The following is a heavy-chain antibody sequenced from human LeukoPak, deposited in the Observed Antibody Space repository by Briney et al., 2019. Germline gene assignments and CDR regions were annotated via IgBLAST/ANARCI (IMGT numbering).Heavy chain of an antibody. CDR3: ARAPEPVRSAMVTIYFDY. Sequence: SETLSLTCTVSGGSISSSSYYWGWIRQPPGKGLEWIGSIYYSGSTYYNPSLKSRVTISVDTSKNQFSLKLSSVTAADTAVYYCARAPEPVRSAMVTIYFDYWGQGTLVTVSS. J-gene: IGHJ4*02. CDR2: IYYSGST. D-gene: IGHD5-18*01. CDR1: GGSISSSSYY. V-gene: IGHV4-39*07.